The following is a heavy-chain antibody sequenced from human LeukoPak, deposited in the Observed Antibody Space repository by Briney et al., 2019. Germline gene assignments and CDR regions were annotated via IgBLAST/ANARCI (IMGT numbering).Heavy chain of an antibody. CDR2: INSDGSST. J-gene: IGHJ4*02. Sequence: GGSLRLSCAASGFTFSSYDMTWVRQAPGRGLEWVSRINSDGSSTSYADSVKGRFTISRDNAKNSLYLQMNSLRAEDTALYYCARGGGSGYYYPPFYWGQGTLVTVSS. V-gene: IGHV3-74*01. CDR3: ARGGGSGYYYPPFY. CDR1: GFTFSSYD. D-gene: IGHD3-22*01.